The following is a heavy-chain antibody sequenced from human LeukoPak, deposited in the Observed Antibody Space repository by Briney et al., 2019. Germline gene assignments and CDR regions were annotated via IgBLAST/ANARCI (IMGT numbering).Heavy chain of an antibody. V-gene: IGHV3-30*03. CDR2: ISDDGSNT. J-gene: IGHJ4*02. CDR3: ARDRVAAGSFDY. Sequence: GGSLRLSCAASEFTFSSYGMHWVRQAPGKGLEWVAPISDDGSNTYYADSMEGRFTISRDNAKNSLYLQMNSLRAEDTAVYYCARDRVAAGSFDYWGQGTLVTVSS. D-gene: IGHD6-13*01. CDR1: EFTFSSYG.